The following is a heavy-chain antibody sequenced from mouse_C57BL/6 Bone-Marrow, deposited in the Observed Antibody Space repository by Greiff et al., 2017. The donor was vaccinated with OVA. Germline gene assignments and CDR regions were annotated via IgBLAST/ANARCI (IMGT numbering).Heavy chain of an antibody. J-gene: IGHJ2*01. CDR2: ISSGGSYT. CDR3: ARDGSSYHY. CDR1: GFTFSSYG. V-gene: IGHV5-6*01. D-gene: IGHD1-1*01. Sequence: EVKLVESGGDLVKPGGSLKLSCAASGFTFSSYGMSWVRQTPDKRLEWVATISSGGSYTYYPDSVKGRFTISRDNAKNTLYLQMSSLKSEDSAMYYCARDGSSYHYWGQGTTLTVSS.